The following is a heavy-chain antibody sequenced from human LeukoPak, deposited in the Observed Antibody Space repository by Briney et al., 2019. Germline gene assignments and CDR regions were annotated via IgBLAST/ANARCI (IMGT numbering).Heavy chain of an antibody. J-gene: IGHJ4*02. CDR2: IWYDGSNK. Sequence: GRSLRLSCAASGFTFSSYGMHWVRQAPGKGLEWVAVIWYDGSNKYYADSVKGRFTISRDNSKNTLYLQMNSLRAEDTAVYYCATDPGPGYFDYWGQGTLVTVSS. CDR1: GFTFSSYG. V-gene: IGHV3-33*01. CDR3: ATDPGPGYFDY.